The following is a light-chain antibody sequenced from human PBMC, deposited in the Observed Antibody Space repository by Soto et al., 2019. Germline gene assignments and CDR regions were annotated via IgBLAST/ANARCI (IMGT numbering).Light chain of an antibody. CDR1: SRDVGSYNL. Sequence: QSVLTQPASVSGSPGQSITISCTGTSRDVGSYNLVSWYQQHPGKAPKLMIYEGSKRPSGVSNRFSGSKSGNTASLTISGLQAEDEGDYYCCSYAGSSTYVVFGGGTKLTVL. V-gene: IGLV2-23*01. J-gene: IGLJ2*01. CDR2: EGS. CDR3: CSYAGSSTYVV.